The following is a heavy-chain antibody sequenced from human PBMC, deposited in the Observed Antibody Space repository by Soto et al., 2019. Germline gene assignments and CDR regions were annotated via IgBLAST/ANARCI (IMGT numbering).Heavy chain of an antibody. Sequence: LRLSCAASGFTFSSYEMNWVRQAPGKGLEWVSYISSSGSTIYYADSVKGRFTISRDNAKNSLYLQMNSLRAEDTAVYYCARGGGSYSGLDAFDIWGQGTMVTVSS. CDR2: ISSSGSTI. CDR3: ARGGGSYSGLDAFDI. J-gene: IGHJ3*02. V-gene: IGHV3-48*03. CDR1: GFTFSSYE. D-gene: IGHD1-26*01.